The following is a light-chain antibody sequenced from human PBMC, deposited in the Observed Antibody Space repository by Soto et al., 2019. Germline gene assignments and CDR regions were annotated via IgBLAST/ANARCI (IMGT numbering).Light chain of an antibody. J-gene: IGKJ2*01. CDR2: KVS. CDR3: MQGTFAPYA. CDR1: QSLVDSYGNTY. V-gene: IGKV2-30*01. Sequence: DVVMTPSPLSLPVTLGQPASISCRSSQSLVDSYGNTYLSGFQQRPGQSPTRLMSKVSTRASGVRDRFSGSGSGSHFTLRIRRVEADDVGTYYCMQGTFAPYAFGRGTKLEIK.